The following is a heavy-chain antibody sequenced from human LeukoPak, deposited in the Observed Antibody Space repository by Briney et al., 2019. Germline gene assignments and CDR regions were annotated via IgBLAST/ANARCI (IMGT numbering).Heavy chain of an antibody. CDR1: GFTFSSYA. CDR3: ARSLAHSDY. CDR2: ISYDGSNK. Sequence: GGSLRLSCAASGFTFSSYAMHWVRQAPGKGLEWVAVISYDGSNKYYADSVKGRFTISRDNSKNTLYLQMNSLRAEDTAVYYCARSLAHSDYWGQGTLVTVSS. V-gene: IGHV3-30*04. J-gene: IGHJ4*02.